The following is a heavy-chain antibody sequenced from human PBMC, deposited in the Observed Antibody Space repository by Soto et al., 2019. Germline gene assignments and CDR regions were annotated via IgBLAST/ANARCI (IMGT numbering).Heavy chain of an antibody. V-gene: IGHV3-15*01. CDR3: TKHPIRDY. Sequence: RGPPKLSCAPSGSTLSNVWMSYVRHSPGKGLEWVGRVKREIDGATTDYAAPVKGRFTISRDDAKNTVYLQMNSLRTEDTAVYYCTKHPIRDYWGLGIPVTLSS. D-gene: IGHD2-21*01. J-gene: IGHJ4*02. CDR2: VKREIDGATT. CDR1: GSTLSNVW.